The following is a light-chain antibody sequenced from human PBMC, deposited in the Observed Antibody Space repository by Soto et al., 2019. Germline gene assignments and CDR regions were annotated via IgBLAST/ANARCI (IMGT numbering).Light chain of an antibody. CDR2: GNN. CDR3: QSYDSSLSGYV. Sequence: QSVLTQPPSVSRTPGQRVTISCTGSSSNIGADYGVHWYQQLPGTAPKLLIYGNNNPTSGVPARFSGSKSSTSASLAINGLQAENEADYYCQSYDSSLSGYVFGTWTKLTGL. CDR1: SSNIGADYG. V-gene: IGLV1-40*01. J-gene: IGLJ1*01.